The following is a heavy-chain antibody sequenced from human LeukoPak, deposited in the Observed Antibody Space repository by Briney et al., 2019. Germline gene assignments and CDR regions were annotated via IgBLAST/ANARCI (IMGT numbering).Heavy chain of an antibody. D-gene: IGHD1-7*01. CDR2: IYPGDSDT. J-gene: IGHJ4*02. Sequence: GESLKISCKASGYSFTNYWIAWGRQMPGKGLGWMGVIYPGDSDTRSNPSFQGHVTISADRSFATACLQWGSLKASDIAMYYCARREATTEYFDFWGQGTLVTVSS. CDR1: GYSFTNYW. CDR3: ARREATTEYFDF. V-gene: IGHV5-51*01.